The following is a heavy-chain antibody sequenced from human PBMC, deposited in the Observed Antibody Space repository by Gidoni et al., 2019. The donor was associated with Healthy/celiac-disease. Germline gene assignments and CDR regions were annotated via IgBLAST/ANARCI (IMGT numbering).Heavy chain of an antibody. CDR3: ARGRLGCSGGSCYSRIWYFDY. CDR1: GYTFTSYA. V-gene: IGHV1-3*01. J-gene: IGHJ4*02. D-gene: IGHD2-15*01. Sequence: QVQLVQSGAEVKKPGASVKVSCKASGYTFTSYAMHLVRQAPGQRLEWMGWINAGNGNTKYSQKFQGRVTITRDTSASTAYMELSSLRSEDTAVYYWARGRLGCSGGSCYSRIWYFDYWGQGTLVTVSS. CDR2: INAGNGNT.